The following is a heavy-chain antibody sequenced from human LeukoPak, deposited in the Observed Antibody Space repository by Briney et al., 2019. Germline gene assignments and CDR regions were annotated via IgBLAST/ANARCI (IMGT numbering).Heavy chain of an antibody. CDR1: GYSITSGYY. Sequence: SETLSLTCSVSGYSITSGYYWGWIRQPPGKGVEWIGSIYHTGNTFYAPSFNSRVTISVDTSKNQFSLSLSSVTAADTAVYYCARYCSSTTCYTRGGDYWGQGTLVTVSS. V-gene: IGHV4-38-2*02. J-gene: IGHJ4*02. D-gene: IGHD2-2*02. CDR2: IYHTGNT. CDR3: ARYCSSTTCYTRGGDY.